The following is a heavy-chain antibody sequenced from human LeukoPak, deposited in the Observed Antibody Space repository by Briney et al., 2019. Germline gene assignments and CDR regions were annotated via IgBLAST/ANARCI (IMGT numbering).Heavy chain of an antibody. D-gene: IGHD6-13*01. Sequence: GGSLRLSCAASGFTFSSYSMNWVRQAPGKGLEWVSSISSSSSYIYYADSVKGRFTISRDNAKNSLYLQMNSLRAEDTAVYYCARDGAAAGKLNWLDPWGQGTLVTVSS. CDR1: GFTFSSYS. CDR2: ISSSSSYI. V-gene: IGHV3-21*01. J-gene: IGHJ5*02. CDR3: ARDGAAAGKLNWLDP.